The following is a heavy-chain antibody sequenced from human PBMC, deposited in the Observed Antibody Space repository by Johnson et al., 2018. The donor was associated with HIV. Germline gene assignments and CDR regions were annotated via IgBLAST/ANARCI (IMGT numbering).Heavy chain of an antibody. CDR1: GLPLSNYG. J-gene: IGHJ3*02. CDR2: IRYDETNK. CDR3: ARGMTTVTNHDAFDI. V-gene: IGHV3-30*02. Sequence: VESGGGVVQPGGSLRLSCVASGLPLSNYGMHWVRQAPGKGLEWVAFIRYDETNKDYADSVKGRFTISSDNSKTPLYLQMNSLRAEDTAVYYCARGMTTVTNHDAFDIWGQGTMVTVSS. D-gene: IGHD4-17*01.